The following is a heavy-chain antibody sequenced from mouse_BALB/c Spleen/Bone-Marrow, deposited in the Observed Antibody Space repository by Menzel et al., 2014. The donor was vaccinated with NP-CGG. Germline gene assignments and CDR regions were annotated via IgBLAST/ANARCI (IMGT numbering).Heavy chain of an antibody. Sequence: EVQVVESGGGLVQPGDSLRLSCATSGFTFSDFYMEWVRQPPGKRLEWIAASRNKTKHYTTEYSASVKGRFIVSRDTSQSIFYLQTNALRAEDTAIYYCARDVGYGNYFVYWGQGTLVTVSA. CDR2: SRNKTKHYTT. CDR3: ARDVGYGNYFVY. J-gene: IGHJ3*01. V-gene: IGHV7-1*02. D-gene: IGHD2-10*02. CDR1: GFTFSDFY.